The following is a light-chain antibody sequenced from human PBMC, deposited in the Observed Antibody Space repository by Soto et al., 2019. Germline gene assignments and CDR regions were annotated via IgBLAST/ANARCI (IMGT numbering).Light chain of an antibody. V-gene: IGLV1-40*01. CDR3: QAHDSTLAASV. CDR2: NNY. Sequence: QSVLTQPPSVSGAPGQRVTISCTGSTSNIGAPRDVHWYQQLPGAAPKLLISNNYNRPSGVPDRFSGSRSGTSASLTITSLQPEDEAHYYSQAHDSTLAASVFGGGTKLTVL. J-gene: IGLJ3*02. CDR1: TSNIGAPRD.